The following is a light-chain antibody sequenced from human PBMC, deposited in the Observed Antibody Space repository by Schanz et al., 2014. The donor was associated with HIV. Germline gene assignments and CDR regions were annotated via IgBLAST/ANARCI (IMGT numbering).Light chain of an antibody. CDR1: QSVGDN. CDR2: GAS. CDR3: QQYGRSPIT. Sequence: EIVMTQSPATLSVSPGERATLSCRATQSVGDNLVWFQQKPGQAPRLLISGASTRATGVPPRFSGSGSGTQFTLTISSLQSEDFAVYFCQQYGRSPITFGQGTRLEIK. J-gene: IGKJ5*01. V-gene: IGKV3-15*01.